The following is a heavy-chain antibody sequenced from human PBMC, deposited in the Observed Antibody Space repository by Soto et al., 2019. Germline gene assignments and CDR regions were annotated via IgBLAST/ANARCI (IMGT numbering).Heavy chain of an antibody. Sequence: PGGSLRLSCAASGFTFISYGMHWVRQAPGKGLEWVAVIWYDGSNKYYADSVKGRFTISRDNSRNTLYLQMNSLRAEDTAVYYCAREGYCGGDCYSARPFDYWGQGTLVTVSS. CDR2: IWYDGSNK. J-gene: IGHJ4*02. D-gene: IGHD2-21*02. CDR1: GFTFISYG. V-gene: IGHV3-33*01. CDR3: AREGYCGGDCYSARPFDY.